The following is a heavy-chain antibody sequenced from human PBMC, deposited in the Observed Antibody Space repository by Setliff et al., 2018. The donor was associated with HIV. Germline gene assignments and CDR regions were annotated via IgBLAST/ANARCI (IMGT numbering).Heavy chain of an antibody. CDR1: GFTFSNYG. CDR2: IRYDGSDK. Sequence: HPGGSLRLSCEISGFTFSNYGMHWVRQAPGKGLEWVAFIRYDGSDKYYVDSVKGRFTVSRDNSKSTLYLQMNSLRPEDTALYYCAKDRLLDGSSWYYLDYWGQGTLVTVSS. CDR3: AKDRLLDGSSWYYLDY. J-gene: IGHJ4*02. D-gene: IGHD6-13*01. V-gene: IGHV3-30*02.